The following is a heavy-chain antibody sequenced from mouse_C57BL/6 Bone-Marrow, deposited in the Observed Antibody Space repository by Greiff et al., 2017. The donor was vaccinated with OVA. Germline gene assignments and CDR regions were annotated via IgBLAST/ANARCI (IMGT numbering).Heavy chain of an antibody. CDR2: IYPSDSET. Sequence: VQLQQPGAELVRPGSSVKLSCKASGYTFTSYWMDWVKQRPGQGLEWIGNIYPSDSETHYNQKFKDKATLTVDKSSSTAYMQLSSLTSEDSAVYYCAREDYYGYWYFDVWGTGTTVTVSS. CDR1: GYTFTSYW. J-gene: IGHJ1*03. CDR3: AREDYYGYWYFDV. V-gene: IGHV1-61*01. D-gene: IGHD2-1*01.